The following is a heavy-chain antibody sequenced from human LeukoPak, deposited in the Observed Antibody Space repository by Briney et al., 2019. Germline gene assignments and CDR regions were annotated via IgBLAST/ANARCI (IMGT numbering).Heavy chain of an antibody. Sequence: RASVKVSCKVSGYTLTELSMHWVRQAPGKGLEWMGGFDPEDGETIYAQKFQGRVTMTEDTSTDTAYMGLSSLRSEDTAVYYCATVLGGYYWRDFDYWGQGTLVTVSS. V-gene: IGHV1-24*01. CDR1: GYTLTELS. CDR3: ATVLGGYYWRDFDY. CDR2: FDPEDGET. J-gene: IGHJ4*02. D-gene: IGHD3-22*01.